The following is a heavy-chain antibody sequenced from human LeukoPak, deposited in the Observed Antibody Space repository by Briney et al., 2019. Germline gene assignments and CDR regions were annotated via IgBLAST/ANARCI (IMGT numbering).Heavy chain of an antibody. D-gene: IGHD3-10*01. J-gene: IGHJ6*02. CDR2: IYYSGST. CDR1: GASISSYY. Sequence: KPSETLSLTCSVSGASISSYYWTWIRQPPGKGLEWIGYIYYSGSTNYNPSLKSRVTISVDTSKNQFSLKLSSVTAADTAVYYCARHYNYYGSGSYYYYGMDVWGQGTTVTVSS. V-gene: IGHV4-59*08. CDR3: ARHYNYYGSGSYYYYGMDV.